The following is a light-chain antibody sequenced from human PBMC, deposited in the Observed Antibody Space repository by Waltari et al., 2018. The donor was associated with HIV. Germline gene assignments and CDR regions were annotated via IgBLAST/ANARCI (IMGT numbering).Light chain of an antibody. CDR3: QSYDNSLTSYV. J-gene: IGLJ1*01. CDR1: SSNIGEGFA. V-gene: IGLV1-40*03. CDR2: ATT. Sequence: QSVLTQPPSVSGAPGQRVTISCSGNSSNIGEGFAVHWYQHLPGTAPKLLTYATTNRPAGVPDRFSASKSGASASLTITGLQAEDEADYYCQSYDNSLTSYVFATGTRVTVL.